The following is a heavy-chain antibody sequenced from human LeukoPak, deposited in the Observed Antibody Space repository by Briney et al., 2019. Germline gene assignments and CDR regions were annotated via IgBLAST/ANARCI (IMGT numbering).Heavy chain of an antibody. Sequence: PGGSLRLSCAASGFTFSSYAMSRVRQAPGKRLEWVSAISGSGGSTYYADSVTGRFTISRDNSNNTLYLQMNSLRAEDTAVYYCAKYYGGNSWVCDYWGQGTLVTVSS. CDR3: AKYYGGNSWVCDY. J-gene: IGHJ4*02. CDR1: GFTFSSYA. CDR2: ISGSGGST. D-gene: IGHD4-23*01. V-gene: IGHV3-23*01.